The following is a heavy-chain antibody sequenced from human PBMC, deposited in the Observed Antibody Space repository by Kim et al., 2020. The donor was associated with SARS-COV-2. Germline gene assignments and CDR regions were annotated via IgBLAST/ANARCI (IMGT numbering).Heavy chain of an antibody. J-gene: IGHJ3*02. CDR2: IWYDGSNK. V-gene: IGHV3-33*06. D-gene: IGHD3-22*01. CDR3: AKLDSYYYDSSGAFDI. CDR1: GFTFSSYA. Sequence: GGSLRLSCAASGFTFSSYAMHWVRQAPGKGLEWVAVIWYDGSNKYYADSVKGRFTISRDNSKNTLYLQMNSLRAEDTAVYYCAKLDSYYYDSSGAFDIWG.